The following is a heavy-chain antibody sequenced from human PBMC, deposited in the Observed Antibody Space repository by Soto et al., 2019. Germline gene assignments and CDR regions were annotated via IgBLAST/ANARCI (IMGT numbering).Heavy chain of an antibody. CDR3: TRDDSSSWPDDAFDI. V-gene: IGHV3-49*03. D-gene: IGHD6-13*01. CDR2: IRSKAYGGTT. J-gene: IGHJ3*02. Sequence: GGSLRLSCTASGFTFGDYAMSWFRQAPGKGLEWVGFIRSKAYGGTTEYAASVKGRFTISRDDSKSIAYLQMNSLKTEDTAVYYCTRDDSSSWPDDAFDIWGQGTMVTVSS. CDR1: GFTFGDYA.